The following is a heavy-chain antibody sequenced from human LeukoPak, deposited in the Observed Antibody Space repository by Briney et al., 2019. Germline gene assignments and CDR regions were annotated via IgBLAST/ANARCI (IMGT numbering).Heavy chain of an antibody. Sequence: QPGGSLRLSCAASGFTFSGSAMHWVRQASGKGLEWVGRIRSKANSYATAYAASVKGRFTISRDDSKNTAYLQMNSLKTEDTAVYYCTRHPPSSWYERDSYYYFDYWGQGTLVTVSS. CDR1: GFTFSGSA. J-gene: IGHJ4*02. V-gene: IGHV3-73*01. CDR2: IRSKANSYAT. CDR3: TRHPPSSWYERDSYYYFDY. D-gene: IGHD6-13*01.